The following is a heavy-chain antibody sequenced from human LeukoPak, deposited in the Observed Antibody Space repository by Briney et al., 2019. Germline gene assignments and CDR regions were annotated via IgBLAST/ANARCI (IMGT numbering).Heavy chain of an antibody. CDR1: GFTFSSYN. D-gene: IGHD6-13*01. V-gene: IGHV3-21*01. J-gene: IGHJ5*02. Sequence: GGSLRLSCAASGFTFSSYNMNWVRQAPGKGLEWVSSISSSSSYIYYADSVKGRFTISRDNAKNSLYLQMNSLRAEDTAVYYCARGAAANRDPWGQGTLVTVSS. CDR2: ISSSSSYI. CDR3: ARGAAANRDP.